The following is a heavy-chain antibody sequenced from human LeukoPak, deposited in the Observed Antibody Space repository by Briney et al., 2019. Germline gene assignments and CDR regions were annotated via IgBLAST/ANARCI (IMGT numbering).Heavy chain of an antibody. V-gene: IGHV1-46*01. J-gene: IGHJ4*02. Sequence: ASVRVSCKASGYTFTSYYMHWVRQAPGQGLEWMGITNPSGGSTSYAQKFQGRVTMTRDTSTSTVYMELSSLRSEDTAVYYCARDRTYSYGYGVTLDYWGQGTLVTVSS. CDR2: TNPSGGST. CDR1: GYTFTSYY. CDR3: ARDRTYSYGYGVTLDY. D-gene: IGHD5-18*01.